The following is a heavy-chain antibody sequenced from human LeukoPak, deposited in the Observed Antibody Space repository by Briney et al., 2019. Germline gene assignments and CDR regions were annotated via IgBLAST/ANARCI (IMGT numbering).Heavy chain of an antibody. D-gene: IGHD1-1*01. CDR2: INHSGST. CDR1: GGSFSGYY. Sequence: PSETLSLTCAVYGGSFSGYYWSWIRQPPGKGLEWIGEINHSGSTNYNPSLKSRVTISVDTSKNQFSLKLSSVTAADTAVYYCARDKGYGAGFDFWGQGTLVTVSS. V-gene: IGHV4-34*01. CDR3: ARDKGYGAGFDF. J-gene: IGHJ4*02.